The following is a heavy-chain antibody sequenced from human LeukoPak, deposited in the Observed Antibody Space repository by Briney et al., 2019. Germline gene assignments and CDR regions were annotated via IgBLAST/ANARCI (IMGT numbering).Heavy chain of an antibody. D-gene: IGHD4-17*01. CDR3: ARIYGAQTLSFDY. CDR1: GFTFSSYE. J-gene: IGHJ4*02. V-gene: IGHV3-48*03. Sequence: PGGFLRLSCAAFGFTFSSYEMNWVRQAPGKGLEWVSYISSSGSTIYYADSVKGRFTISRDNAKNSLYLQMNSLRAEDTAVYYCARIYGAQTLSFDYWGQGTLVTVSS. CDR2: ISSSGSTI.